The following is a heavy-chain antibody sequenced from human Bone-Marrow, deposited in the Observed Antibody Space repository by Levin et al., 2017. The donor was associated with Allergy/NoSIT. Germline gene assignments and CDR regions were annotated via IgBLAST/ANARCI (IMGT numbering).Heavy chain of an antibody. Sequence: ASVKVSCKVSGYSLSELSMHWVRQAPGKGLEWMGGIDPVDGETVDEQKFQGRVTMTEDTSTDTAYMELSSLRSEDTAVYYCATSSLTGALCYFDLWGRGTQVTVSS. D-gene: IGHD3-9*01. J-gene: IGHJ2*01. V-gene: IGHV1-24*01. CDR1: GYSLSELS. CDR3: ATSSLTGALCYFDL. CDR2: IDPVDGET.